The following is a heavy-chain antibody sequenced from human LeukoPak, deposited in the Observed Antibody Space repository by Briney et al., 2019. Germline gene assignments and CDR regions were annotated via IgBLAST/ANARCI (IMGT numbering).Heavy chain of an antibody. Sequence: NSVKVSCTASGFTFTSSAMPWVRQARGQRLEWIGWIVVGSGNTSYAQKFQERVTITRDMSTSTAYMELSSLRSEDTAVYYCAADFHDLDGMDVWGQGTTVTVSS. D-gene: IGHD3-16*01. CDR2: IVVGSGNT. J-gene: IGHJ6*02. CDR1: GFTFTSSA. V-gene: IGHV1-58*02. CDR3: AADFHDLDGMDV.